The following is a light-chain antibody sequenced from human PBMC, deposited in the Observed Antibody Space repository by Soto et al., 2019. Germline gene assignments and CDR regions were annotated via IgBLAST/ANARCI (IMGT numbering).Light chain of an antibody. V-gene: IGLV2-14*03. CDR2: DVS. J-gene: IGLJ1*01. Sequence: QSALTQPASVSGSPGQSITISCTGTSSDVGGYNYVSWYQHHPGKAPKLIIFDVSNRPSGVSNPFSGSKSGNTASLTISALQPEDEADYYCSSYTTRNTRKIVFGTGTKVTVL. CDR1: SSDVGGYNY. CDR3: SSYTTRNTRKIV.